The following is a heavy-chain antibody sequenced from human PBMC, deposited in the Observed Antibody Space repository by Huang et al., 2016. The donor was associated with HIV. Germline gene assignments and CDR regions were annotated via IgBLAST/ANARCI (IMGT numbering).Heavy chain of an antibody. CDR3: ARKLCQYSLQKGFYY. Sequence: EVQLVQSGAAVKKPWESLKISCKGAGYSFTNYWIGWVRQLPVKGLESMEIISPADCDPRYSPSFHGQVTISADRSINTAYRQWISLRASDTAIYYCARKLCQYSLQKGFYYWGQGTLVTVSS. CDR2: ISPADCDP. V-gene: IGHV5-51*03. J-gene: IGHJ4*02. CDR1: GYSFTNYW. D-gene: IGHD6-6*01.